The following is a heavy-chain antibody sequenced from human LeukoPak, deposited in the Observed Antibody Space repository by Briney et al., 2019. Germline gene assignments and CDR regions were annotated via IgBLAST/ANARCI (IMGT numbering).Heavy chain of an antibody. CDR1: GFTFNNYG. V-gene: IGHV3-33*01. D-gene: IGHD1-26*01. Sequence: GGSLRLSCAASGFTFNNYGMHWVRQAPGKGLEWVAIIWSDGSNEYYADSVKGRFTISRDNSKNTPYLQMNSLRAEDTAVYYCARRSSGTYGLDYWGQGTLVTVSS. CDR3: ARRSSGTYGLDY. J-gene: IGHJ4*02. CDR2: IWSDGSNE.